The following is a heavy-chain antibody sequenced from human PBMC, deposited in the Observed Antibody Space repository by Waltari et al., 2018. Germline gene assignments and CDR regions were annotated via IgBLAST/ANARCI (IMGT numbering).Heavy chain of an antibody. CDR3: ARETPVAYYYDSSGYWVGAFDI. CDR2: INPNSGGT. CDR1: GYTFTGYY. J-gene: IGHJ3*02. D-gene: IGHD3-22*01. Sequence: QVQLVQSGAEVKKPGASVKVSCKASGYTFTGYYMHWVRQAPGQGLEWMGWINPNSGGTNYAQKFQGRVTMTRDTSISTAYMELSRLRSDDTAVYYCARETPVAYYYDSSGYWVGAFDIWGQGTMVTVSS. V-gene: IGHV1-2*02.